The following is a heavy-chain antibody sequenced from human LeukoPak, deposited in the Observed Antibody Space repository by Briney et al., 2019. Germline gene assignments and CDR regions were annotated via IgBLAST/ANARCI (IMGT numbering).Heavy chain of an antibody. CDR2: ISSSSSYI. CDR3: ARRVVGATNWFDP. D-gene: IGHD1-26*01. J-gene: IGHJ5*02. Sequence: GGSLRLSCGASVFTFSSYSMNWVRQAPGKGLEWVSSISSSSSYIYYADSVKGRFTISRDNAKNSLYLQMNSLRAEDTALYYCARRVVGATNWFDPSGQGTLVTVSS. V-gene: IGHV3-21*04. CDR1: VFTFSSYS.